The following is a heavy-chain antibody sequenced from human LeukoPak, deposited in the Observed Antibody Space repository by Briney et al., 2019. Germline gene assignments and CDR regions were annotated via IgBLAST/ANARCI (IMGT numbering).Heavy chain of an antibody. CDR1: GGSISTSSYS. V-gene: IGHV4-39*07. Sequence: PSETLSLTCTVSGGSISTSSYSWGWIRQPPGKGLEWSGTIYYTGSTNYNPSLKSRVTISVDTSKNQFSLKLNSVTAADTAVYYCARVPVNIWENWFDPWGQGTLVTVSS. CDR3: ARVPVNIWENWFDP. CDR2: IYYTGST. J-gene: IGHJ5*02. D-gene: IGHD1-26*01.